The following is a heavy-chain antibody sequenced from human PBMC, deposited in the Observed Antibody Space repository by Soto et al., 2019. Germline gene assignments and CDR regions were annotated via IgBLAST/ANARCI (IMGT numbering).Heavy chain of an antibody. J-gene: IGHJ4*02. Sequence: SETLSLTCTVSGGSISSGDYYWSWIRQPPGKGLEWIGYIYYSGTTNYNPSLKSRVTISVDLSKNQFSLRLSSVTTADTALYYCARTTAVPNSLRSRYFFDYWGQGTLVTVSS. CDR2: IYYSGTT. D-gene: IGHD4-17*01. CDR1: GGSISSGDYY. CDR3: ARTTAVPNSLRSRYFFDY. V-gene: IGHV4-61*08.